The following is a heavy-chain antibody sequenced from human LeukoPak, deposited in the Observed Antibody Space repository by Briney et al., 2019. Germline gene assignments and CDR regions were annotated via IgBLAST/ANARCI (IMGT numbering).Heavy chain of an antibody. V-gene: IGHV4-34*01. D-gene: IGHD6-13*01. CDR1: GGSFSGYY. CDR3: ARYSSSLSCFDY. J-gene: IGHJ4*02. Sequence: KPSETLSLTCAVYGGSFSGYYWSWIRQPPGKGLEGIGEINHSGSTNYNPSLKSRVTISVDTSKNQFSLKLSSVTAADTAVYYCARYSSSLSCFDYWGQGTLVTVSS. CDR2: INHSGST.